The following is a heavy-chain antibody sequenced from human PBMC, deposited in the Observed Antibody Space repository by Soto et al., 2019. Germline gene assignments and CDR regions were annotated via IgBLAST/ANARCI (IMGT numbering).Heavy chain of an antibody. D-gene: IGHD3-10*01. CDR3: ARARITMVREVIKYNMDV. Sequence: ASETLSLTCTVSCGSISTYYWSWIRRPPGKGLEWIGYIYNSGSTHSNPSLQSRVTISVDTSKNQFSLKLSSVTAADTAIYYCARARITMVREVIKYNMDVWGQGTTVTVSS. CDR1: CGSISTYY. CDR2: IYNSGST. J-gene: IGHJ6*02. V-gene: IGHV4-59*01.